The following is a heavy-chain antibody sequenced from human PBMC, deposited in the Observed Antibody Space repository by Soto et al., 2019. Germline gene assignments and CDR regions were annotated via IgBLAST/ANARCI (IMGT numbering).Heavy chain of an antibody. V-gene: IGHV3-15*07. J-gene: IGHJ6*02. CDR3: TYGFPDYYYYYGMDV. Sequence: GGSLRLSCAASGFTFSNAWMNWVRQAPGKGLEWVGRIKSKTDGGTTDYAAPVKGRLTISRDDSKNTLYLQMNSLKTEDTAVYYCTYGFPDYYYYYGMDVWGQGTTVTVSS. D-gene: IGHD3-10*01. CDR1: GFTFSNAW. CDR2: IKSKTDGGTT.